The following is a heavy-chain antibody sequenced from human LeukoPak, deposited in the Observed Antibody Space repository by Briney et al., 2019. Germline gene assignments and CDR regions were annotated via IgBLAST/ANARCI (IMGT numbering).Heavy chain of an antibody. CDR1: GGSISSYY. CDR2: IYTSGST. D-gene: IGHD4-17*01. J-gene: IGHJ6*02. CDR3: ARGNGVRAVTTPYYYGMDV. Sequence: SETLSLTCTVSGGSISSYYWSWIRQPAGKGLEWIGRIYTSGSTNYNPSLKSRVTMSVDTSKNQFSLKLSSVTAADTAVYYCARGNGVRAVTTPYYYGMDVWAKGPRSPSP. V-gene: IGHV4-4*07.